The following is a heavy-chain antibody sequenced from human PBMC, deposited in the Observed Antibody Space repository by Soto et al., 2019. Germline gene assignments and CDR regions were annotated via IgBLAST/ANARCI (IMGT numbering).Heavy chain of an antibody. CDR1: GYSFTSYW. Sequence: PGESMKISCKGSGYSFTSYWIGWVRQMPGKGLEWMGIIYPGDSDTRYSPSFQGQVTISADKSISTAYLQWSSLKASDTAMYYCARRYCSGGICYGLSRGYFGMVFWGQGTTVTVPS. D-gene: IGHD2-15*01. CDR2: IYPGDSDT. J-gene: IGHJ6*02. CDR3: ARRYCSGGICYGLSRGYFGMVF. V-gene: IGHV5-51*01.